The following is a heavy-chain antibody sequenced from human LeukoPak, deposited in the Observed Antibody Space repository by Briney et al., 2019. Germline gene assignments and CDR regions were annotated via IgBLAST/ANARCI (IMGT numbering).Heavy chain of an antibody. V-gene: IGHV3-30*18. D-gene: IGHD6-19*01. CDR2: ISYDGSNK. Sequence: GGSLRLSCAASGXTFSSYGMHWVRQAPGKGLEWVAVISYDGSNKFYEDSVKGRFTISRDNSKNTLYLQMSSLRAEDTAVYYCAKAGYSSGWRNFDYWGQGTLVTVSS. CDR1: GXTFSSYG. CDR3: AKAGYSSGWRNFDY. J-gene: IGHJ4*02.